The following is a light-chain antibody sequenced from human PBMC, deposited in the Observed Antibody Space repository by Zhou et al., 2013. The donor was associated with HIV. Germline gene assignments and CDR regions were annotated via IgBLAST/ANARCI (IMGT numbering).Light chain of an antibody. J-gene: IGKJ1*01. Sequence: DIQMTQSPSSLSASIGDRVTITCRASQDIREDLGWYQQKPGKAPKRLIYAASRLQSGVSSRFSGSGFGTDFTLTISSLQPEDFATYYCHQFDSFPWSFGQGTKVEIK. CDR1: QDIRED. CDR2: AAS. V-gene: IGKV1-17*01. CDR3: HQFDSFPWS.